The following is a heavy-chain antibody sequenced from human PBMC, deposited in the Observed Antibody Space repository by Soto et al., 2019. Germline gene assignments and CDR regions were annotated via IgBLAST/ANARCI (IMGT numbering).Heavy chain of an antibody. D-gene: IGHD2-21*01. CDR1: GGTISSWY. Sequence: PSETLSLTCTVSGGTISSWYWSWIRQPPGKGLEWIGDIYYSGSTNCNPSLKSRVTISVDTSKNQFSLKLSSVTAADTAVYYCARSCGSRHDDWGQGTMCTVPS. J-gene: IGHJ4*02. CDR3: ARSCGSRHDD. V-gene: IGHV4-59*08. CDR2: IYYSGST.